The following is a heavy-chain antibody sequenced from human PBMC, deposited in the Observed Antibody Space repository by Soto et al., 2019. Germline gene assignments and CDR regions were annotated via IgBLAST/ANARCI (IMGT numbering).Heavy chain of an antibody. V-gene: IGHV4-39*01. CDR1: GGSIISSSYY. CDR2: IYYSGST. CDR3: ARIWFGEFPHSIYGMDV. J-gene: IGHJ6*02. Sequence: PSEILSLTCTVSGGSIISSSYYWGWIRQPPGKGLEWIGSIYYSGSTHYNPSLKSRVTISVDTSKNQFSLKLSSVTAADTAVYYCARIWFGEFPHSIYGMDVWGQGTTVTVSS. D-gene: IGHD3-10*01.